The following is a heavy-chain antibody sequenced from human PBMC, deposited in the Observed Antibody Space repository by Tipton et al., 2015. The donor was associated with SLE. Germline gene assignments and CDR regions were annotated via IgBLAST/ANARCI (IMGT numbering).Heavy chain of an antibody. CDR3: ARGYYYGSGTNHWFDP. J-gene: IGHJ5*02. Sequence: GSLRLSCAASGFTFSTYALTWVRQAPGKGLEWVSAISGSGGSTYYADSVKGRFTISRDNAKNSLYLQMNSLRAEDTAVYYCARGYYYGSGTNHWFDPWGQGTLVTVSS. CDR2: ISGSGGST. CDR1: GFTFSTYA. V-gene: IGHV3-23*01. D-gene: IGHD3-10*01.